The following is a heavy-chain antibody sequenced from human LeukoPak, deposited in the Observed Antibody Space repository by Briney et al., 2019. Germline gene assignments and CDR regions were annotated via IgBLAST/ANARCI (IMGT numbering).Heavy chain of an antibody. CDR3: AKSVAIYFYYGLDV. V-gene: IGHV3-23*01. CDR1: GFTFSSYA. D-gene: IGHD3-3*01. Sequence: GGSLRLSCAASGFTFSSYAMSWVRQTPGKGLEWVSAISGSGSSTYYADSVKGRFTISRDNSKNTLFLQMNSLRAEDTAPYYGAKSVAIYFYYGLDVWGQGATVTVSS. CDR2: ISGSGSST. J-gene: IGHJ6*02.